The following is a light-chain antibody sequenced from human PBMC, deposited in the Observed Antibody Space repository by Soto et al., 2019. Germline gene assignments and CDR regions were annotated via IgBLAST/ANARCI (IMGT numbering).Light chain of an antibody. CDR1: QSISRY. CDR2: GAS. CDR3: QQSYSTPP. J-gene: IGKJ4*01. V-gene: IGKV1-39*01. Sequence: DIQMTQSPSTLSGSVGDRVTITCRASQSISRYLNWYQQKPGKAPKLLIYGASSLQSGVPSRFSGSGSGTDFTLTINSLQPEDFATYYCQQSYSTPPFGGGTKVDIK.